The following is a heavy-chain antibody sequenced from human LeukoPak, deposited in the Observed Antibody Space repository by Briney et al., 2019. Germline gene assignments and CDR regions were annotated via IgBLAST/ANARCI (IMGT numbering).Heavy chain of an antibody. D-gene: IGHD6-19*01. J-gene: IGHJ4*02. V-gene: IGHV3-33*01. CDR1: GFTFSSYG. Sequence: GGSLRLSCAASGFTFSSYGMHWVRQAPGKGLEWVAVIWYDGSNKYYADSVKGRFTNSRDNSKNTLYLQMNSLRAEDTAVYYCARVRSGWYYKLDYWGQGTLVTVSS. CDR2: IWYDGSNK. CDR3: ARVRSGWYYKLDY.